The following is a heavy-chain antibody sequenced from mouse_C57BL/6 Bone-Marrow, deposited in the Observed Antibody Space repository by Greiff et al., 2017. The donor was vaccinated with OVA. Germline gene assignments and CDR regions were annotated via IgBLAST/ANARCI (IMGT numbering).Heavy chain of an antibody. CDR1: GYTFTSYP. Sequence: QVQLQQPGAELVRPGSSVKLSCKASGYTFTSYPMDWVKQSHGQSLEWIGNISPSDSATHYNQKFKDKATLTVDKSSSPAYMQLSSLPSEDSAVYYCARELSPSTVGTYYCDDWGQGTTLTVSS. V-gene: IGHV1-61*01. CDR2: ISPSDSAT. CDR3: ARELSPSTVGTYYCDD. J-gene: IGHJ2*01. D-gene: IGHD2-14*01.